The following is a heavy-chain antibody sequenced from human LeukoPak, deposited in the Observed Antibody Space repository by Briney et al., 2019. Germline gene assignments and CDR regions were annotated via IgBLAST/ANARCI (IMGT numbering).Heavy chain of an antibody. CDR1: GYTFTSYA. V-gene: IGHV1-3*01. D-gene: IGHD3-3*01. Sequence: ASVKVSCKASGYTFTSYAMHWVRQAPGQRLGWLGWITAANGNTKYSQKFQGRVTITRDTSASTAYMELSSLRSEDTAVYYCARDSTTYYDFWSGYYNNWFDPWGQGTLVTVSS. CDR2: ITAANGNT. CDR3: ARDSTTYYDFWSGYYNNWFDP. J-gene: IGHJ5*02.